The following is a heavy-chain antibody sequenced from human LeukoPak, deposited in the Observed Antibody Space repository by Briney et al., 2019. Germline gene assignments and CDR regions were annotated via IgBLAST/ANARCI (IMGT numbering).Heavy chain of an antibody. V-gene: IGHV3-30*19. Sequence: GGSLRLSCAASGFTFSSYGMHWVRQAPGKGLEWVAVISYDGSNKYYADSVKGRFTISRDNSKNTLYLQMNSLRAEDTAVYYCARDPLRGTAMVKIGYYYYYGMDVWGQGTTVTVSS. CDR2: ISYDGSNK. J-gene: IGHJ6*02. CDR3: ARDPLRGTAMVKIGYYYYYGMDV. D-gene: IGHD5-18*01. CDR1: GFTFSSYG.